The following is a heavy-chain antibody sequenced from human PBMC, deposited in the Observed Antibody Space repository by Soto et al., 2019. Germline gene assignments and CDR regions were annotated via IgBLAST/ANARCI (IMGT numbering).Heavy chain of an antibody. CDR1: GDSFSKFG. V-gene: IGHV1-18*01. Sequence: GPGVRKPGASVNVSCMASGDSFSKFGINWVRQAPGQGLEWMGWISGYSGQTNYAQKFQGRVTMTRDTSTTTAYMELRTLRSDDTAVYFCASDHSCPDWGQGTLVTVSS. D-gene: IGHD2-15*01. CDR3: ASDHSCPD. J-gene: IGHJ4*02. CDR2: ISGYSGQT.